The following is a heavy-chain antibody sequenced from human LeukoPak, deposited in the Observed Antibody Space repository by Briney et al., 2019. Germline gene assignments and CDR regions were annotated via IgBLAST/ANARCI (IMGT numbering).Heavy chain of an antibody. D-gene: IGHD2-2*02. V-gene: IGHV1-69*05. J-gene: IGHJ3*02. CDR2: IIPILGTA. CDR3: AREDARRRYCSSTSCYRDAFDI. CDR1: GGTFSSYA. Sequence: GASVKVSCKASGGTFSSYAISWVRQAPGQGLEWMGGIIPILGTANYAQKFQGRVTITTDESTSTAYMELSSLRSEDTAVYYCAREDARRRYCSSTSCYRDAFDIWGQGTMVTVSS.